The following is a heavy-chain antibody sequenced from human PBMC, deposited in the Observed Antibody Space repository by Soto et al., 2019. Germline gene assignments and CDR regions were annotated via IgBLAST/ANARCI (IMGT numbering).Heavy chain of an antibody. V-gene: IGHV3-9*01. CDR2: ITWNRAVI. J-gene: IGHJ4*02. D-gene: IGHD6-13*01. CDR1: GFTFDDYA. Sequence: EMELVESGGGLIEPGRSLRLSCAASGFTFDDYAIHLVRQAPGKGLEWVSGITWNRAVIDYSVSVKGRFTIGRDNARNSLYLQMNNLRPEETAFYFCAKDRGSGSWDSIFEFWGRGTLVTVSS. CDR3: AKDRGSGSWDSIFEF.